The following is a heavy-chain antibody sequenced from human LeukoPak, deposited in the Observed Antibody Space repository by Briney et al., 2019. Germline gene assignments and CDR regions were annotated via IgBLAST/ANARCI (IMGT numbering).Heavy chain of an antibody. V-gene: IGHV1-18*01. D-gene: IGHD6-6*01. CDR1: GGTFSSYG. Sequence: VSVRVSCKASGGTFSSYGISWVRQAPGQGLEWMGWISAYNGNTNYAQKLQGRVTMTTDTSTSTAYMELRSLRSDDTAVYYCARDGRSWQLEPPDYWGQGTLVTVSS. J-gene: IGHJ4*02. CDR2: ISAYNGNT. CDR3: ARDGRSWQLEPPDY.